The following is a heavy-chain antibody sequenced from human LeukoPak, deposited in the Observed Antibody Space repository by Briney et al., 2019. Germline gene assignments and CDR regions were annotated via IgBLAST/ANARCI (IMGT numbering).Heavy chain of an antibody. Sequence: SETLSLTCTVSGGSISSYYWSWIRQPAGRGLEWIGRIYTSGSTNYNPSLKSRVTMSVDTSKNQFSLKLSSVTAEDMAVYYCARDLWGSGYFDYWGQGTLVTVSS. CDR2: IYTSGST. D-gene: IGHD7-27*01. J-gene: IGHJ4*02. V-gene: IGHV4-4*07. CDR3: ARDLWGSGYFDY. CDR1: GGSISSYY.